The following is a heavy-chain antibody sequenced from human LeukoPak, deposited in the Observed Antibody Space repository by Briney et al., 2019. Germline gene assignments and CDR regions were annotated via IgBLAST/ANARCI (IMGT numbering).Heavy chain of an antibody. J-gene: IGHJ4*02. D-gene: IGHD6-25*01. CDR2: IYYIGST. Sequence: PLETLCVSPVVPVGSLSSYYCSWIRQFPGKGLEWIGYIYYIGSTKYNPPLQSRDTISVNPSKNQYSLKLSSVTAADTAVYYCARRSYSSGFYYFDYWGQGTLVTVSS. V-gene: IGHV4-59*08. CDR1: VGSLSSYY. CDR3: ARRSYSSGFYYFDY.